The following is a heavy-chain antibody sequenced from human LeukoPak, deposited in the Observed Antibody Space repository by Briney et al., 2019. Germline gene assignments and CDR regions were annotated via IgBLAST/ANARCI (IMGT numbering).Heavy chain of an antibody. D-gene: IGHD3-10*01. CDR2: IIPIFGTA. V-gene: IGHV1-69*13. CDR3: ARAWYYYGSGSYDRFDP. CDR1: GGTFSSYA. J-gene: IGHJ5*02. Sequence: GASVKVSCKASGGTFSSYAISWVRQAPGQGLEWMGGIIPIFGTANYAQKFQGRVTITADESTSTAYMELSSLRSEDTAVYYRARAWYYYGSGSYDRFDPWGQGTLVTVSS.